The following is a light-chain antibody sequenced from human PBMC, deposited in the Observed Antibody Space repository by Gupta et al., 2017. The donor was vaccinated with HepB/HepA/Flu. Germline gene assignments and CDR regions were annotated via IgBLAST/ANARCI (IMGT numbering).Light chain of an antibody. CDR2: GTS. Sequence: DIQLTQSPSSVSASIGDRVTIACRASHDISGSLAWYKQIPGEVPKLLIYGTSRLQNGVPSRFSGRGSGTEFTLTISGLQPEDVATYYCKQSKSFPWTFGQGTKVDI. V-gene: IGKV1-12*01. CDR3: KQSKSFPWT. CDR1: HDISGS. J-gene: IGKJ1*01.